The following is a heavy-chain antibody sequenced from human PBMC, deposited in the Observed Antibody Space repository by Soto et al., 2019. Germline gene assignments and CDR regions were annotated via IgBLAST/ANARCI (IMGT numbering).Heavy chain of an antibody. D-gene: IGHD2-2*01. V-gene: IGHV3-74*01. CDR2: INSDGSST. Sequence: GGSLRLSCAASVFPFSSYWMHWVRQAPGKGLVWVSRINSDGSSTSYADSVKGRFTISRDNAKNTLYLQMNSLRAEDTAVYYCARLGYCSSTSCYYSSTDRYYYYMDVWGKGTTVTVSS. J-gene: IGHJ6*03. CDR3: ARLGYCSSTSCYYSSTDRYYYYMDV. CDR1: VFPFSSYW.